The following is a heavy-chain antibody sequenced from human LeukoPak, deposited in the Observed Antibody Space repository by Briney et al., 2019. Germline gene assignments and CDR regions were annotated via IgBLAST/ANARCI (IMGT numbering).Heavy chain of an antibody. CDR1: GYSFTSYW. Sequence: GESLKISCKGSGYSFTSYWIGWVRQMPGKGLEWMGIIYPGDSDTRYSPSFQGQVTISADKSIITAYLQWSSLKASDTGMYYCARIPSAAATRFDYWGQGTLVTVSS. J-gene: IGHJ4*02. V-gene: IGHV5-51*01. CDR3: ARIPSAAATRFDY. D-gene: IGHD6-13*01. CDR2: IYPGDSDT.